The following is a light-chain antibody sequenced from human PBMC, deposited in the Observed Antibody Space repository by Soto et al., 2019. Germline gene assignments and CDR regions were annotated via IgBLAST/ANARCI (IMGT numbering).Light chain of an antibody. CDR2: LAS. CDR3: LHYNGYPPV. Sequence: DIQMTQSPSSLSASVGDTVTITCRASQHITNDCAWYQQKAGRAPKCLILLASRMQTGGPSRFSGSGFGTEFTLTISTLQSEDFVTYYCLHYNGYPPVFDQGTKVEIK. J-gene: IGKJ2*01. CDR1: QHITND. V-gene: IGKV1-17*01.